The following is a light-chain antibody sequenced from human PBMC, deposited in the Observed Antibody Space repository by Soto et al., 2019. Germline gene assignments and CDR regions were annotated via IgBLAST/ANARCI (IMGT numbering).Light chain of an antibody. V-gene: IGKV1-39*01. J-gene: IGKJ4*01. Sequence: DIQMTQSPSSLSASVGDRVTITCRASQSISSYLNWYQQKPGKAPKLLIYAASSLQSGVPSRFSGSGSGTDFTLTISSLQTEGFATYDCQQSYSTPPTFGGGTKVEIK. CDR1: QSISSY. CDR3: QQSYSTPPT. CDR2: AAS.